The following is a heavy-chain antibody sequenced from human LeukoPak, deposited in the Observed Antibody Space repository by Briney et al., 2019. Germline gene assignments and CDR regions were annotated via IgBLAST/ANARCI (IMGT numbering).Heavy chain of an antibody. CDR2: ISHRGRT. Sequence: KPSETLSLTCAVYGGSLSDYYWSWIRQSPGKGLEWIGEISHRGRTYYNLSLKSRVTISVDTSKNQSSLKLSSVTAADTAVYYCARGGWNKFDYWGQGTLVTVSS. D-gene: IGHD1-1*01. V-gene: IGHV4-34*01. J-gene: IGHJ4*02. CDR1: GGSLSDYY. CDR3: ARGGWNKFDY.